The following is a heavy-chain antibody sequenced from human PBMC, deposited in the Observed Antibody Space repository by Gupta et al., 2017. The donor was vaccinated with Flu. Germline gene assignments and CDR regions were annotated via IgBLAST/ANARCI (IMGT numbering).Heavy chain of an antibody. CDR3: ARDHQGLRAVSHYYYYHLDV. CDR2: IYGSASP. V-gene: IGHV4-30-2*05. Sequence: IYGSASPYYNPSLKSRVSISVDTSTNQFSLKLSSVTAADTGVYYCARDHQGLRAVSHYYYYHLDVWGKGTTVTVSS. D-gene: IGHD3-22*01. J-gene: IGHJ6*03.